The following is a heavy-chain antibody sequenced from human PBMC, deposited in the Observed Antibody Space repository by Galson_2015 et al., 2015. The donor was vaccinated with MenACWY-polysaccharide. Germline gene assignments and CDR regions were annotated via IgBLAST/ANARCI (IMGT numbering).Heavy chain of an antibody. V-gene: IGHV3-48*01. D-gene: IGHD2-2*01. J-gene: IGHJ6*02. CDR3: ARLHCSSTSCYPTDYYYYGMDV. CDR1: GFTFSSSW. CDR2: ISSSSSTI. Sequence: SLRLSCAASGFTFSSSWMHWVRQAPGKGLVWVSYISSSSSTIYYADSVKGRFTISRDNAKNSLFLQMNSLRAEDTAVYYCARLHCSSTSCYPTDYYYYGMDVWGQGTTVTVSS.